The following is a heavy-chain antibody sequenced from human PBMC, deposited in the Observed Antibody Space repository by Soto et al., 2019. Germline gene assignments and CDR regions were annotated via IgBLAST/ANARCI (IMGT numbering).Heavy chain of an antibody. J-gene: IGHJ6*02. CDR1: GGSFSGYY. CDR3: ARGVLLWFGELPTSDYYYGMDV. Sequence: SETLSLTCAVYGGSFSGYYWSWIRQPPGKGLEWIGEINHSGSTNYNPSLKSRVTISVDTSKNQFSLKLSSVTAADTAVYYCARGVLLWFGELPTSDYYYGMDVWGQGTTVTVSS. D-gene: IGHD3-10*01. V-gene: IGHV4-34*01. CDR2: INHSGST.